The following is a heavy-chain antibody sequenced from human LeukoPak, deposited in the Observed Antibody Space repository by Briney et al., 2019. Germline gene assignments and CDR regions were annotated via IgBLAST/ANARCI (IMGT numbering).Heavy chain of an antibody. CDR1: GVSISSYY. D-gene: IGHD5-18*01. J-gene: IGHJ4*02. CDR2: IYYSGST. Sequence: SETLSLTCTVSGVSISSYYWSWIRQPPGKGLEWIGHIYYSGSTNYNPSLKSRVTISIDTSKNQFSLRLSSVTAADTAVYYCARGAAGYSYGWGQGTLVTVSS. CDR3: ARGAAGYSYG. V-gene: IGHV4-59*01.